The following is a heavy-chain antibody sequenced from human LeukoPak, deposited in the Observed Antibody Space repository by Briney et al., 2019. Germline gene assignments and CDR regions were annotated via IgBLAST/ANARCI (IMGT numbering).Heavy chain of an antibody. CDR3: ARVGVIGIHY. D-gene: IGHD3-10*01. J-gene: IGHJ4*02. V-gene: IGHV4-34*01. Sequence: SETLSLTCAVYGGSFSGYHWNWIRQPPGKGLEWIGEINHSGSTNYNPFLKSRVTISVDTSKNQISLKLISVTAADTAVYYCARVGVIGIHYWGQGTLVTVSS. CDR2: INHSGST. CDR1: GGSFSGYH.